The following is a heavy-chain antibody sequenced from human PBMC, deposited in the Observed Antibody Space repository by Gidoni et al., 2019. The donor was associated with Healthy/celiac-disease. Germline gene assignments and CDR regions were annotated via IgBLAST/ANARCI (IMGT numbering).Heavy chain of an antibody. Sequence: QLQLQESGPGLVKPSETLSLTCTVSGGSISSSSYYWGWIRQPPGKGLEWIGSIYYSGRTYYNPSLKSRVTISVDTSKNQFSLKLSSVTAADTAVYYCARGATIFGVVIIGDYFDYWGQGTLVTVSS. CDR2: IYYSGRT. J-gene: IGHJ4*02. CDR3: ARGATIFGVVIIGDYFDY. D-gene: IGHD3-3*01. V-gene: IGHV4-39*07. CDR1: GGSISSSSYY.